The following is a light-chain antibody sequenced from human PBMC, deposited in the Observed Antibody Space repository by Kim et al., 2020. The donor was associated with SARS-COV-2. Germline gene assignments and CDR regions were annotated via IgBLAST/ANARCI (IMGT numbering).Light chain of an antibody. J-gene: IGLJ1*01. CDR2: SNG. Sequence: TVTVCCSGTSSNIGAGYAVHWYQHLPPTTPKLLIYSNGNRPSGVPDRFSGSKSGTSASLAITGLQAEDEADYYCQSYDSSLSGYVFGSGTKVTVL. V-gene: IGLV1-40*01. CDR3: QSYDSSLSGYV. CDR1: SSNIGAGYA.